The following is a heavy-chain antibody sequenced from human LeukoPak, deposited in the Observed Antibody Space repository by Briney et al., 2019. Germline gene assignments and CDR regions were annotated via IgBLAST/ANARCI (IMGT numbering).Heavy chain of an antibody. CDR2: TKDDGSEK. D-gene: IGHD1-14*01. CDR3: ARARIDY. J-gene: IGHJ4*02. V-gene: IGHV3-7*04. Sequence: GGSLRLSCVGSGFTFSSYWMTWVRQAPGRGLEWVANTKDDGSEKYSLDSVKGRFTISRDNAKNLLYLQMSSLRAEDTAVYYCARARIDYWGQGTLVTVSS. CDR1: GFTFSSYW.